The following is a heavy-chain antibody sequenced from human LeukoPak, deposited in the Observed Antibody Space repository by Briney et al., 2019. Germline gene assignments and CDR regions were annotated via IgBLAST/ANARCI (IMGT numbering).Heavy chain of an antibody. CDR2: IYYSGST. J-gene: IGHJ5*02. CDR3: ARVGSPLYCGGDCYSLGWFDP. CDR1: GGSISSGGYY. D-gene: IGHD2-21*02. V-gene: IGHV4-31*03. Sequence: SSQTLSLTCTVSGGSISSGGYYWSRIRQPPGKGLEWIGYIYYSGSTYYNPSLKSRVTIAVDTSKNQFSLKLSSVTAADTAVYYCARVGSPLYCGGDCYSLGWFDPWGQGTLVTVSS.